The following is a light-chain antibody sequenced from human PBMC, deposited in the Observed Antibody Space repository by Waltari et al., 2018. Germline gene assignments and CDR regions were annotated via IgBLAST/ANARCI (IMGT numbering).Light chain of an antibody. J-gene: IGKJ1*01. Sequence: DIQMTQSPSSLSAFVGERVTITCRASQSIRSYVNWYQQKAGKAPQLLSYGASSLQSGVPSRFSGSGSGTDFTLTIRSLQPEDFATYYCQQSLNTPRTFGQGTKVEMK. CDR3: QQSLNTPRT. CDR1: QSIRSY. CDR2: GAS. V-gene: IGKV1-39*01.